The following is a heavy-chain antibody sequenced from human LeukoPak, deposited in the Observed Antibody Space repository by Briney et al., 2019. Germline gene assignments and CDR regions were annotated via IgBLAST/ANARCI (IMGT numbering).Heavy chain of an antibody. CDR2: IDPNSGGT. D-gene: IGHD3/OR15-3a*01. V-gene: IGHV1-2*02. J-gene: IGHJ4*02. CDR3: ARDREGLAYFDY. CDR1: GYTFTGKF. Sequence: ASVTVSCKASGYTFTGKFMHWVRQAPGPGLEWMGWIDPNSGGTDYAQKFRGRVTMTRDTSTSTAYMDLNRLISDDTAVYYCARDREGLAYFDYWGQGTLVTVSS.